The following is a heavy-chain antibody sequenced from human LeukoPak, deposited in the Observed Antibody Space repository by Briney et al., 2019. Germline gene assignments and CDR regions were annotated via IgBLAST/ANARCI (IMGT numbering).Heavy chain of an antibody. V-gene: IGHV1-8*03. J-gene: IGHJ6*03. Sequence: SVNVSCKASEYTFTSYDINWVRQANGQWLEWMGWMNPNSGNTGYAHKFQGRVTITRNPSISPAYMELSSLRSEDTAVYSCARGVRYYYYYYYTDVWGKATTVTVSS. CDR1: EYTFTSYD. CDR2: MNPNSGNT. CDR3: ARGVRYYYYYYYTDV. D-gene: IGHD3-3*01.